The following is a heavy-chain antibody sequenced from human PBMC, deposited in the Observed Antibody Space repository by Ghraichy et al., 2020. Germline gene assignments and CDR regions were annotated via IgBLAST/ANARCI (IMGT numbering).Heavy chain of an antibody. CDR3: VRVEPDLGAALVSSLLRFDLGKSWYFDL. V-gene: IGHV4-38-2*02. CDR1: GYKISNGFY. Sequence: SETLSLTCSVSGYKISNGFYWGWIRQPPGKGLEWIGSIYHTGTTYYNPSLESRLTISLDSSKNQYSLNLNSVTASDTAVYYCVRVEPDLGAALVSSLLRFDLGKSWYFDLWGRGALVTVSS. CDR2: IYHTGTT. J-gene: IGHJ2*01. D-gene: IGHD3-9*01.